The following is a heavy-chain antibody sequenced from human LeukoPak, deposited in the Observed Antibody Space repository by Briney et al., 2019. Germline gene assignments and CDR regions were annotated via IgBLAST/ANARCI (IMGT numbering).Heavy chain of an antibody. Sequence: ASVKVSCKASGYTFTGYYMHWVRQAPGQGLEWMGWINPNSGGTNYAQKFQGWVTMTRDTSISTAYMELSRLRSDDTAVYYCARDLGLDGYNYYYYGMDVWGQGTTVTASS. CDR3: ARDLGLDGYNYYYYGMDV. CDR2: INPNSGGT. CDR1: GYTFTGYY. J-gene: IGHJ6*02. D-gene: IGHD5-24*01. V-gene: IGHV1-2*04.